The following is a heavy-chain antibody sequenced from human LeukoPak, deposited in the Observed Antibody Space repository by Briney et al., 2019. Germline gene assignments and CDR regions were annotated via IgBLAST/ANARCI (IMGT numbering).Heavy chain of an antibody. CDR2: ISSGSSYI. CDR3: AREKTKWSSGWSDAFDI. CDR1: GFTFSSYS. J-gene: IGHJ3*02. D-gene: IGHD6-19*01. Sequence: GGSLRLSCAASGFTFSSYSMNWVRQAPGKGLEWVSSISSGSSYIYYADSVKGRFTISRDNAKNSLYLQMNSLRAEDTAVYYCAREKTKWSSGWSDAFDIWGQGTVVTVSS. V-gene: IGHV3-21*01.